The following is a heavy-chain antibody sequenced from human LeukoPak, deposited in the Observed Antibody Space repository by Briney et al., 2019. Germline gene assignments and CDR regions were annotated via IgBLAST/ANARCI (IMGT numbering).Heavy chain of an antibody. J-gene: IGHJ6*04. CDR3: AELGITMIGGV. Sequence: PGGSLRLSCAASEFTFSNYWMSWVRQAPGKGLEWVANIKQDGREKYYVDSVKGRFTISRDNAKNSLYLQMNSLRAEDTAVYYCAELGITMIGGVWGKGTTVTISS. CDR2: IKQDGREK. D-gene: IGHD3-10*02. CDR1: EFTFSNYW. V-gene: IGHV3-7*01.